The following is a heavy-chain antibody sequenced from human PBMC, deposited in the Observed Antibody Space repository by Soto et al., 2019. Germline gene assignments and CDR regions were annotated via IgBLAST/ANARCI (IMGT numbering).Heavy chain of an antibody. CDR1: GFTFSTYA. J-gene: IGHJ4*02. D-gene: IGHD4-17*01. V-gene: IGHV3-23*01. Sequence: EVQLLDSGGGLVQPGGSLRLSCAASGFTFSTYAMSWVRQAPGKGLEWVSTITGSGSSTYYADSVKGRFTISRDNSKNTLSLQMSSLRAEGTAVYYCARDLYGDYGGVDYWGQGTLVTVSS. CDR2: ITGSGSST. CDR3: ARDLYGDYGGVDY.